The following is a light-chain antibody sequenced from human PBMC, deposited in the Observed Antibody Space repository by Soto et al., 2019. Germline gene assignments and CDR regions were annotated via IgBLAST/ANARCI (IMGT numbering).Light chain of an antibody. CDR3: TSYTIISAPFV. V-gene: IGLV2-14*01. J-gene: IGLJ1*01. CDR2: EVS. CDR1: SSDVGGYNY. Sequence: QSALTQPASVSGSPGQSITISCTGTSSDVGGYNYVSWYQQHPGKAPKLIIYEVSNRPSGVSHRFSGSKSGNTASLTISGLQAEDAADYYRTSYTIISAPFVFGTGTKVTVL.